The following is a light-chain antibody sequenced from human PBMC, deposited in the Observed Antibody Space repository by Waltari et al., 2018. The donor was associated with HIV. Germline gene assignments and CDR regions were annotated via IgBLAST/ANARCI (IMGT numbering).Light chain of an antibody. Sequence: SSELTQDPAVSVALGQTVRITCQGDSLRTYSPSWYQQKPGQAPVLVIYGKNNRPSGIPDRFSGSSSGNTASLTITGAQAEDEADYYCNSRDSSGNHLRVFGGGTKLTVL. CDR3: NSRDSSGNHLRV. CDR1: SLRTYS. CDR2: GKN. V-gene: IGLV3-19*01. J-gene: IGLJ2*01.